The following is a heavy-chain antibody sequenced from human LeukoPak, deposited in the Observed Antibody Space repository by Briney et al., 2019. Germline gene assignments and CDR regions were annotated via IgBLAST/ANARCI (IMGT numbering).Heavy chain of an antibody. Sequence: SETLSLTCTVSGGSLSSYYWSWIRQPPGKGLEWIEYIYYSGSTNYNPSLKSRVTISVDTSKNQFSLKLSSVTAADTAVYYCARPRDGYNLVFDYWGQGTLVTVSS. D-gene: IGHD5-24*01. CDR3: ARPRDGYNLVFDY. CDR2: IYYSGST. V-gene: IGHV4-59*08. CDR1: GGSLSSYY. J-gene: IGHJ4*02.